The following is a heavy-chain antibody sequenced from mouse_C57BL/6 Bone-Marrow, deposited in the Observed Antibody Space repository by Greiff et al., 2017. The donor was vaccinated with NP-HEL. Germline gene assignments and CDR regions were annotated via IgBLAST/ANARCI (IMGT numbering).Heavy chain of an antibody. J-gene: IGHJ2*01. D-gene: IGHD4-1*01. CDR1: GYAFSSSW. V-gene: IGHV1-82*01. CDR2: ISPGDGDT. Sequence: QVQLQQSGPELVKPGASVTISCKASGYAFSSSWMNWVKQRPGKGLEWIGRISPGDGDTNYNGKLKGKATMTADKSSSTAYMQLSSLTAEDSAVYFCARGLGSFASWGQGTTLTVSS. CDR3: ARGLGSFAS.